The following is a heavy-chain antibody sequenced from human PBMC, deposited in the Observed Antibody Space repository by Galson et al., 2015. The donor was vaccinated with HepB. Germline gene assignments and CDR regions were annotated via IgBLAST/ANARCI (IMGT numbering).Heavy chain of an antibody. CDR2: IDPSGSYT. J-gene: IGHJ6*02. CDR1: GYSFTSYW. CDR3: ARRDSSFGYYYYGMDV. D-gene: IGHD3-3*02. Sequence: QSGAEVKKPGESLRISCKGSGYSFTSYWISWVRQMPGKGLEWMGRIDPSGSYTNYSPSFQGHVTISADKSISTAYLQWSSLKASDTAMYYCARRDSSFGYYYYGMDVWGQGTTVTVSS. V-gene: IGHV5-10-1*01.